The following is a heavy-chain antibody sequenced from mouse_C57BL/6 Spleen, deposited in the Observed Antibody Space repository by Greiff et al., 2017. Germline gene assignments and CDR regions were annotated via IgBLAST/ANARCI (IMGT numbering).Heavy chain of an antibody. CDR1: GYTFTSYW. D-gene: IGHD1-1*01. V-gene: IGHV1-69*01. CDR2: IDPSDSST. Sequence: QVQLQQPGAELVMPGASVKLSCKASGYTFTSYWMHWVKQRPGQGLEWIGEIDPSDSSTNSNQKFTGKATLTVDLSSSTGYMQLSSLTSEDSAVYYCAIMTTLVATDWYFDVWGTGTTVTVSA. CDR3: AIMTTLVATDWYFDV. J-gene: IGHJ1*03.